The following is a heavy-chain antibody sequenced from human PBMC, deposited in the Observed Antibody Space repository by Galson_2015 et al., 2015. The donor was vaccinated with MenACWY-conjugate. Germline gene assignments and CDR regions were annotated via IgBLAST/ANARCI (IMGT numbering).Heavy chain of an antibody. CDR2: ISSSSSYI. V-gene: IGHV3-21*01. J-gene: IGHJ3*02. CDR1: GFTFSSYS. D-gene: IGHD5-18*01. Sequence: SLRLSCAASGFTFSSYSMNWVRQAPGKGLEWVSSISSSSSYIYYADSVKGRFTISRDNAKNSLYLQMNSLRAEDTAVYYCARAAMVKEAFDIWGQGTMVTVSS. CDR3: ARAAMVKEAFDI.